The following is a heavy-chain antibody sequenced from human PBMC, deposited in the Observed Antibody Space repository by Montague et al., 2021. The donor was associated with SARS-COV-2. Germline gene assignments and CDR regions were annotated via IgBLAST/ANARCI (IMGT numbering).Heavy chain of an antibody. CDR2: IYFLGXT. CDR1: GDSVSNDRYY. D-gene: IGHD3-10*01. J-gene: IGHJ5*02. CDR3: ARSAMIRGVFTSWFDP. V-gene: IGHV4-39*01. Sequence: SETLSLTCTVSGDSVSNDRYYWGWIRQSGGKGLESIGTIYFLGXTXYXXXXKXRVTMSVDTSKNQLSLRLTSVTASDTAIYYCARSAMIRGVFTSWFDPWGQGTLVTVSS.